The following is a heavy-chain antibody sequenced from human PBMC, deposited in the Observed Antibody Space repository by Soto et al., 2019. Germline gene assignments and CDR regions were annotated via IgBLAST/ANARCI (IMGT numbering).Heavy chain of an antibody. D-gene: IGHD6-13*01. Sequence: WGSLRLSCAASGFTFRSYAMSRVLQAPGKGLEWVSAISGSGGSTYYADSVKGRFTISRDNSKNTLYLQMNSLRAEDTAVYYCAKDFLSSSWYDAFDIWGQGTMVTVSS. CDR3: AKDFLSSSWYDAFDI. J-gene: IGHJ3*02. V-gene: IGHV3-23*01. CDR1: GFTFRSYA. CDR2: ISGSGGST.